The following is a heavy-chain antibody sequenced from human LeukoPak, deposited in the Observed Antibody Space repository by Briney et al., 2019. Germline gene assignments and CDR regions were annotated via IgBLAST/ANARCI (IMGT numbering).Heavy chain of an antibody. V-gene: IGHV4-59*01. Sequence: SETLSLTCTVSGGSISPYYWSWIRQPPGEGLEWIGYIYYSGTTNYNPPLKSRVTISVDTSKNQFSLKLNSVTAADTAVYYCARDLKIGYNSGWYSFDYWGQGTLVTVSS. CDR1: GGSISPYY. D-gene: IGHD6-19*01. J-gene: IGHJ4*02. CDR3: ARDLKIGYNSGWYSFDY. CDR2: IYYSGTT.